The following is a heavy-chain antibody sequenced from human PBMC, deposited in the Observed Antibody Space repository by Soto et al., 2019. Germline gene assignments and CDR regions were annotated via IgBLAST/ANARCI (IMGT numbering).Heavy chain of an antibody. J-gene: IGHJ6*02. CDR3: SRGNSSSYRDYYYGMDV. CDR1: GGTFSSYA. CDR2: IIPIFGTA. D-gene: IGHD6-6*01. V-gene: IGHV1-69*01. Sequence: QVQLVQSGAEVKKPGSSVKVSCTASGGTFSSYAISWVRQAPGQGLEWMGGIIPIFGTANYAQKFQGRVTITADESTSTAYMELSSLKSEDTAVYYCSRGNSSSYRDYYYGMDVWGQGTTVTVSS.